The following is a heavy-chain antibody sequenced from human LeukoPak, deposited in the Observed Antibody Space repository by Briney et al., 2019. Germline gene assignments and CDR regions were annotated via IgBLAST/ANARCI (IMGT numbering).Heavy chain of an antibody. J-gene: IGHJ4*02. V-gene: IGHV4-39*01. Sequence: SETLSLTCTVSGGSISSSSYYWGWIRQPPGKGLEWIGSIYYSGSTYYNPSLKSRVTISVDTSKKQFSLKLSSVTAADTAVYYCARKGNHFWSGYYTGLTGEYYFDYWGQGTLVTVSS. CDR3: ARKGNHFWSGYYTGLTGEYYFDY. D-gene: IGHD3-3*02. CDR1: GGSISSSSYY. CDR2: IYYSGST.